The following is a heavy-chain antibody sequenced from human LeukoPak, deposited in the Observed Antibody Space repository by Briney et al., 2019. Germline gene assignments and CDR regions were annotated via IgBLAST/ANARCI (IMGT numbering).Heavy chain of an antibody. CDR3: ARVPPTTVDAFDI. CDR1: GGSISSGGYY. CDR2: IYYSGST. V-gene: IGHV4-31*03. D-gene: IGHD4-17*01. Sequence: SQTLSLTCTVSGGSISSGGYYWSWIRQHPGKGLEWIGYIYYSGSTYYNPSLKSRVIISVDTSKNQFSLRLSSVTAADTAVYYCARVPPTTVDAFDIWGQGTMVTVSS. J-gene: IGHJ3*02.